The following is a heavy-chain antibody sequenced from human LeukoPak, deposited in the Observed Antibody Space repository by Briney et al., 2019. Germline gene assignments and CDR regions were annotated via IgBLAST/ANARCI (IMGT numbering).Heavy chain of an antibody. CDR1: GFTVSSNY. V-gene: IGHV3-30*18. CDR2: ISYDGSNK. CDR3: AKVSSRPREYSGSPLVGFFQH. Sequence: LTGGSLRLSCAASGFTVSSNYMSWVRQAPGKGLEWVAVISYDGSNKYYADSVKGRFTISRDNSKNTLYLQMNSLRAEDTAVYYCAKVSSRPREYSGSPLVGFFQHWGQGTLVTVSS. D-gene: IGHD1-26*01. J-gene: IGHJ1*01.